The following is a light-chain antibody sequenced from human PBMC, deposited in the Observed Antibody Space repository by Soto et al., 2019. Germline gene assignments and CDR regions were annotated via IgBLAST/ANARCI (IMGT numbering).Light chain of an antibody. V-gene: IGKV3-11*01. CDR3: QQGNDWPPAT. CDR1: QSVSFY. J-gene: IGKJ4*01. CDR2: DTS. Sequence: VLTQSPATLSLSPGERATLSCRASQSVSFYLAWYQQKPGQAPRLLIYDTSKRAPGIPARFSGSGSGTDFTLTITSVEPEDFEVDYGQQGNDWPPATFGGGNKVEIK.